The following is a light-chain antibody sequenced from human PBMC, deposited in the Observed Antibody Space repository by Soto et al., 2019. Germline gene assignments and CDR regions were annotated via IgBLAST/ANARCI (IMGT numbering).Light chain of an antibody. CDR1: QNVNID. V-gene: IGKV3D-15*01. Sequence: EIVLTQSPATLSVSPGESATLSCRASQNVNIDLVWYQQKPGQAPKVLMCSASARETGIPARFSGGGSETDFTLTISSLQPEDSAVYYCQQYNTWPFTFGPGTKVDIK. J-gene: IGKJ3*01. CDR3: QQYNTWPFT. CDR2: SAS.